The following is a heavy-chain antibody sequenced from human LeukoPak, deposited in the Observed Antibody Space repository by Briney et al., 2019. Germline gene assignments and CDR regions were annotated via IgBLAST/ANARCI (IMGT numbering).Heavy chain of an antibody. CDR3: AKGAGGVCGDNNCYSRVFDY. Sequence: GGSLRLSCATSGFTFRSYAMSWVRQAPGKGLKWVSIISDSGDSTYYADSVKGRFTISRDNSKNTLYMQMNSLRTEDTALYYCAKGAGGVCGDNNCYSRVFDYWGQGTLVTVS. V-gene: IGHV3-23*01. D-gene: IGHD2-15*01. CDR2: ISDSGDST. CDR1: GFTFRSYA. J-gene: IGHJ4*02.